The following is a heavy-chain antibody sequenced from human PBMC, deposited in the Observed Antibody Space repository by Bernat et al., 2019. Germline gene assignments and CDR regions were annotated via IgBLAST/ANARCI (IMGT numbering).Heavy chain of an antibody. CDR3: AGEGWTTGILSFDY. CDR1: GFTFSSYE. V-gene: IGHV3-48*03. D-gene: IGHD2-21*02. CDR2: ISSSGSTI. J-gene: IGHJ4*02. Sequence: EVQLVESGGGLVQPGGSLRLSCAASGFTFSSYEMNWVRQAPGKGLEWVSYISSSGSTIYYADSVKGRFTISRDNAKNSLYLQMNSLRAEDTAVYYCAGEGWTTGILSFDYWGQGTLVTVSS.